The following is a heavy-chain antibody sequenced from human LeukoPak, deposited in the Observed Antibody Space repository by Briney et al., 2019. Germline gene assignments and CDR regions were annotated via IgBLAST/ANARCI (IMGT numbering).Heavy chain of an antibody. CDR2: ISAYNGNT. J-gene: IGHJ4*02. D-gene: IGHD2-15*01. CDR3: ARDFFHGHCSGLTCFLLDS. Sequence: ASVKVSCKASGYTFTSYGITWVRQAPGQGLEWMGWISAYNGNTNYAQKFQGRLTMTTDTSTNTAYMELRSLRPDDTAVYYCARDFFHGHCSGLTCFLLDSWGQGSLVTVSS. V-gene: IGHV1-18*01. CDR1: GYTFTSYG.